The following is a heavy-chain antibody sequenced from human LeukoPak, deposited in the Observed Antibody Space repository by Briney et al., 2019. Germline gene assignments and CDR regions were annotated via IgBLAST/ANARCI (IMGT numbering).Heavy chain of an antibody. D-gene: IGHD3-9*01. J-gene: IGHJ4*02. CDR3: AGELTGYWQQY. V-gene: IGHV3-30*04. CDR2: ISYDGSNQ. Sequence: GGSLRLSCAASGFTFSNFAMHWVRQAPGKGLEWVAIISYDGSNQYYAESVKGRFTISRDSSQNTLYLQMSSLSAEDTAVYYCAGELTGYWQQYWGQGTLVTVSS. CDR1: GFTFSNFA.